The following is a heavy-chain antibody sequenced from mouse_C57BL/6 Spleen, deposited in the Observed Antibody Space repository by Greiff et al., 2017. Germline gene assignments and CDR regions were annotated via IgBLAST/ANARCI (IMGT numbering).Heavy chain of an antibody. CDR3: ARRGGPYYFDY. Sequence: EVQLQQSGPELVKPGASVKISCKASGYSFTGYYMNWVKQSPEKSLEWIGEINPSTGGTTYNQKFKAKATLTVDKSSSTAYMQLKSLTSEDSAVYYCARRGGPYYFDYWGQGTTLTVSS. V-gene: IGHV1-42*01. D-gene: IGHD1-1*02. J-gene: IGHJ2*01. CDR2: INPSTGGT. CDR1: GYSFTGYY.